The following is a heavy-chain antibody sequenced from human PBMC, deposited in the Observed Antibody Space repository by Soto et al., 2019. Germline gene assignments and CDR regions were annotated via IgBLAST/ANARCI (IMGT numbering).Heavy chain of an antibody. CDR1: GFTFSNAW. CDR3: TTGRYYYDSSGYY. CDR2: IKSKTDGGTT. J-gene: IGHJ1*01. V-gene: IGHV3-15*01. Sequence: GGSLRLSCAASGFTFSNAWMSWVRQAPGKGLEWVGRIKSKTDGGTTDYAAPAKGRFTISRDDSKNTLYLQMNSLKTEDTAVYYCTTGRYYYDSSGYYWGQGTLVTVSS. D-gene: IGHD3-22*01.